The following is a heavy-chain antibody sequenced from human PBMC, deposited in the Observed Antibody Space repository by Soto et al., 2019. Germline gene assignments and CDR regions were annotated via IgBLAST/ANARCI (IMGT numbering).Heavy chain of an antibody. D-gene: IGHD2-15*01. Sequence: ASVKVSCKVSGYTLTELSMHWVRQAPGKGLEWMGGFDPEDAEIIYAQKFQGRVTITRDTSASTAYMELSSLRSEDTAVYYCARDLRVVAAAHYYYYGMDVWGQGTTVTVSS. J-gene: IGHJ6*02. V-gene: IGHV1-24*01. CDR1: GYTLTELS. CDR2: FDPEDAEI. CDR3: ARDLRVVAAAHYYYYGMDV.